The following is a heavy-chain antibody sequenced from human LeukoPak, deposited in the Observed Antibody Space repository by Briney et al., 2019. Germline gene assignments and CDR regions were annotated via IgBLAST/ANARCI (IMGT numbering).Heavy chain of an antibody. CDR2: ISSSSSYI. V-gene: IGHV3-21*01. CDR3: ARDGSDTAMASYYYYGMDV. J-gene: IGHJ6*02. D-gene: IGHD5-18*01. Sequence: GGSLRLSCAASGFTFSGYAMSWVRQAPGKGLEWVSSISSSSSYIYYADSVKGRFTISRDNAKNSLYLQMNSLRAEDTAVYYCARDGSDTAMASYYYYGMDVWGQGTTVTVSS. CDR1: GFTFSGYA.